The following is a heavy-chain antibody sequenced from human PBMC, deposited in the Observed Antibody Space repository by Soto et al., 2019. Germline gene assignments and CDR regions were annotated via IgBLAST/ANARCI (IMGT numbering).Heavy chain of an antibody. CDR1: GGSISSCS. CDR2: IYYSGST. CDR3: ARERRSGYSSSWPDY. J-gene: IGHJ4*02. V-gene: IGHV4-59*01. D-gene: IGHD6-13*01. Sequence: ATRSLTCTVSGGSISSCSWSWIRQPPGKGLEWIGYIYYSGSTNYNPSLKSRVTISVDTSKNQFSLKLSSVTAADTAVYYCARERRSGYSSSWPDYWGQGTLVTVSS.